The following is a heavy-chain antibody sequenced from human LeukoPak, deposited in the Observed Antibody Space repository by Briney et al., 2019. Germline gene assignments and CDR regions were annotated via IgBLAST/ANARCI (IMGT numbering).Heavy chain of an antibody. CDR1: GFIFSTYW. Sequence: GGSLRLSCAASGFIFSTYWMAWVRQAPGKGLEWVSYISSSGSTIYHADSVKGRFTISRDNAKNSLYLQMNSLRAEDTAVYYCAELGITMIGGVWGKGTTVTISS. CDR2: ISSSGSTI. J-gene: IGHJ6*04. V-gene: IGHV3-48*03. CDR3: AELGITMIGGV. D-gene: IGHD3-10*02.